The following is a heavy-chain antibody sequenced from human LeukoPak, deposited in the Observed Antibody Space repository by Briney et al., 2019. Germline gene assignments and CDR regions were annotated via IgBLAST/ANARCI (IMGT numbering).Heavy chain of an antibody. CDR3: ARDRDSSPGDY. J-gene: IGHJ4*02. Sequence: ASVKVSCKVSGYTLTELSMHWVRQAPGKGLEWMGGFDPEDGETIYAQKFQGRVTMTRDTSTSTVYMELSRLRSDDTAVYYCARDRDSSPGDYWGQGTLVTVSS. CDR1: GYTLTELS. V-gene: IGHV1-24*01. CDR2: FDPEDGET. D-gene: IGHD3-22*01.